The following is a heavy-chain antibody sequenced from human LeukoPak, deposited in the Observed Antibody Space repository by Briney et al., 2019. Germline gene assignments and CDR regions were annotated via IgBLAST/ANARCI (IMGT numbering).Heavy chain of an antibody. CDR3: ARHGVGRGGDFDY. Sequence: SETLSLTCTVSGGSINTYYWSWIRQPPGKGLEWIGYIYYSGSTKYNPSLKSRVTISVDTSKNQFSLKLSSMTAADTAVYYCARHGVGRGGDFDYWGQGTLVTVSS. CDR2: IYYSGST. V-gene: IGHV4-59*08. CDR1: GGSINTYY. J-gene: IGHJ4*02. D-gene: IGHD3-10*01.